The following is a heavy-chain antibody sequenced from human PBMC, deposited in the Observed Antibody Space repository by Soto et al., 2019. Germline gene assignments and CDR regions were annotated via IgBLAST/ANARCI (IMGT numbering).Heavy chain of an antibody. CDR3: ASGDRGAFDL. Sequence: EVQLVESGGGLVRPGGSLRLSCAASGVTFSYYWMHWVRQAPGKGLVWVSRIHSDGSSTTYADFVKGRFIISRDNARNTVDLQMNSVRVEDTSGYYCASGDRGAFDLWGQGTVGIVSS. CDR2: IHSDGSST. D-gene: IGHD3-10*01. V-gene: IGHV3-74*01. J-gene: IGHJ3*01. CDR1: GVTFSYYW.